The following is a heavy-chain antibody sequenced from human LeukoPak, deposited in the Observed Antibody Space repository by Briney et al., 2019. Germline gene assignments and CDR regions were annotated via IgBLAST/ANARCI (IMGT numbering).Heavy chain of an antibody. J-gene: IGHJ3*02. D-gene: IGHD3-3*01. CDR1: GYTFTGYY. CDR3: AFPYDFWSAYYSHDAFDI. V-gene: IGHV1-2*02. Sequence: ASVKVSCKASGYTFTGYYMHWVRQAPGQGLEWVGWINPNSGDTNSAQKFQGRVTMTRDTSISTAYMELSRLRSDDTAVYYCAFPYDFWSAYYSHDAFDIWGQGTMVTVSA. CDR2: INPNSGDT.